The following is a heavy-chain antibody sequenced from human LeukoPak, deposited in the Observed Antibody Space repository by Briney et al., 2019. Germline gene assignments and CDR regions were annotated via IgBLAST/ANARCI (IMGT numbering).Heavy chain of an antibody. V-gene: IGHV3-21*01. Sequence: KPGGSLRLSCAASEFTFSSYTMNWVRQAPGKGLEWVSSISSSSSYIYYADSVKGRFTISRDNAKNSLYLQMNSLRAEDTAVYYCARVGIAVAGSFDYWGQGTLVTVSS. CDR1: EFTFSSYT. CDR3: ARVGIAVAGSFDY. J-gene: IGHJ4*02. CDR2: ISSSSSYI. D-gene: IGHD6-19*01.